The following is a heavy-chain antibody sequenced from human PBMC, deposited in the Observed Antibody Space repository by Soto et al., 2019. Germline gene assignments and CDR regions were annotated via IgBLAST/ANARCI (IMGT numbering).Heavy chain of an antibody. V-gene: IGHV1-18*01. CDR2: ISAYNGNT. Sequence: QVQLVQSGAEVKKPGASVKVSCKASGYTFTSYGISWVRQAPGQGLEWMGWISAYNGNTNYAQKLQGSVTMTTDTSTSTAYMELRSLRSDDTAVYYCARVFVVVPAARVYYYYYMDVWGKGTTVTVSS. CDR3: ARVFVVVPAARVYYYYYMDV. CDR1: GYTFTSYG. D-gene: IGHD2-2*01. J-gene: IGHJ6*03.